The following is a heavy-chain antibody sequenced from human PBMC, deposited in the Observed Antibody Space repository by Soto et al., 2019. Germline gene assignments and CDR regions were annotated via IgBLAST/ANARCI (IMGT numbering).Heavy chain of an antibody. CDR2: IIPILGIA. CDR3: ASSYGDHPGADYYYYYYMDV. CDR1: GGTFSSYT. Sequence: GASVKVSCKASGGTFSSYTISWVRQAPGQGLEWMGRIIPILGIANYAQKFQGRVTITADKSTSTAYMELSSLRSEDTAVYYCASSYGDHPGADYYYYYYMDVWGKGTTVTVSS. D-gene: IGHD4-17*01. J-gene: IGHJ6*03. V-gene: IGHV1-69*02.